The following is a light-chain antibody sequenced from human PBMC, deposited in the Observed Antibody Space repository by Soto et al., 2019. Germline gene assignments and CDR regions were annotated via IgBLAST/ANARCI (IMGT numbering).Light chain of an antibody. CDR2: EGS. CDR1: SSDVGSYNL. CDR3: CSYEGSSTLV. Sequence: QSALTQPASVSGSPGQSITISCTGTSSDVGSYNLVSWYQQHPGKAPKLMIYEGSKRPSGVSNRFSGPKSGNTASLTISGLQAEDEADYYCCSYEGSSTLVFGGGTKVTVL. J-gene: IGLJ3*02. V-gene: IGLV2-23*01.